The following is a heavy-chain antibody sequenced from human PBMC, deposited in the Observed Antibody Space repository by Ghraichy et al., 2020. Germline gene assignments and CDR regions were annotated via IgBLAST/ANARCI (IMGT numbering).Heavy chain of an antibody. CDR3: AKCRSAGTAYDALHI. J-gene: IGHJ3*02. CDR2: IYNSGTT. CDR1: GVSISSYY. V-gene: IGHV4-59*08. D-gene: IGHD1-1*01. Sequence: SETLSLTCTVSGVSISSYYWSWIRQPPGKGLELIGYIYNSGTTNYHPSLRSRVAMSLDTSKNQFSLNLSSVTAADTAVYYCAKCRSAGTAYDALHIWGQGTVVTVSS.